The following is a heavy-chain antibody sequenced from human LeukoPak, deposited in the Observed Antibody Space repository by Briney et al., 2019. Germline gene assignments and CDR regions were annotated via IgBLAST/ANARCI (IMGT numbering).Heavy chain of an antibody. CDR3: ARCPIAAAGIIGFDP. V-gene: IGHV1-46*01. CDR1: GYTFTSYY. J-gene: IGHJ5*02. Sequence: ASVKVSCKASGYTFTSYYMHWVRQAPGQGLEWIGIINPSGGSTSYAQKFQGRVTMTRDTSTSTVYMELSSLRSEDTAVYYCARCPIAAAGIIGFDPWGQGTLVTVSS. CDR2: INPSGGST. D-gene: IGHD6-13*01.